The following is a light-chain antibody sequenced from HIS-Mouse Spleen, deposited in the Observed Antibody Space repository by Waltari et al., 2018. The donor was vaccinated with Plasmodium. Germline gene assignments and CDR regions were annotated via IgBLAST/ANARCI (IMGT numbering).Light chain of an antibody. J-gene: IGKJ2*01. CDR3: QQYYSYPYT. CDR1: QGISSY. V-gene: IGKV1-8*01. CDR2: AAS. Sequence: AIRMTQPPSSFSASTRDRVTITCRASQGISSYLAWYQQKPGKAPKLLIYAASTLQSGVPSRFSGSGSGTDFTLTISCLQSEDFATYYCQQYYSYPYTFGQGTNL.